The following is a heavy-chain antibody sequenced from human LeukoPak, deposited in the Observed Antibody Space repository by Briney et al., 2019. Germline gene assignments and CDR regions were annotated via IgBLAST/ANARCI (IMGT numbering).Heavy chain of an antibody. CDR2: ISSSSSYI. D-gene: IGHD1-26*01. V-gene: IGHV3-21*01. CDR1: GFTFSSYS. J-gene: IGHJ6*02. CDR3: ARGEIRVGAPPLYYYGMDV. Sequence: PGGSLRLSCAASGFTFSSYSMNWVRQAPGKGLEWVSSISSSSSYIYYADSVKGRFTISRDNAKNSLYLQVNSLRAEDTAVYYCARGEIRVGAPPLYYYGMDVWGQGTTVTVS.